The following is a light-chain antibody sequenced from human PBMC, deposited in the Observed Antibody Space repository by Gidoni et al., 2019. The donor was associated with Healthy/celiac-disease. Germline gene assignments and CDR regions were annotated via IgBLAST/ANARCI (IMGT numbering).Light chain of an antibody. CDR3: QQYGSSPYT. CDR1: QSVSSSP. J-gene: IGKJ2*01. V-gene: IGKV3-20*01. Sequence: ELVLTQYPGTLSLSPGERATLACRASQSVSSSPLAWYQQKPGQAPRLLIYGASSRATGIPARFSGSGSGTDFTLTISRLEPEDFAVYYCQQYGSSPYTFGQGTKLEIK. CDR2: GAS.